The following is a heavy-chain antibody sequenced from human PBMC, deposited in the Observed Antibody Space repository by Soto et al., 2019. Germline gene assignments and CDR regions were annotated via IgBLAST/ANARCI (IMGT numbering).Heavy chain of an antibody. CDR3: AREWEYCTGGSCYSKFAHYYYGMDV. Sequence: SVKVSCKASGGTFSSYDIIWVRQAPGQGLEWMGGIIPIFGTANYAQKFQGRVTITADESTSTAYMELSSLRSEDTAVYYCAREWEYCTGGSCYSKFAHYYYGMDVLGQGTTVTISS. CDR1: GGTFSSYD. V-gene: IGHV1-69*13. D-gene: IGHD2-15*01. CDR2: IIPIFGTA. J-gene: IGHJ6*02.